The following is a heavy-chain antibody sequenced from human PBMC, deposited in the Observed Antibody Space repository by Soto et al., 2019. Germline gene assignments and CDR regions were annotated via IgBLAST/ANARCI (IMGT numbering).Heavy chain of an antibody. Sequence: ASVKVSCKASGYTFTSYAMHWVRQAPGQRLEWMGWINAGNGNTKYSQKFRGRVTITRDTSASTAYMELSSLRSEDTAVYYCARGIVDTAMVSIWGQGTMVTVSS. V-gene: IGHV1-3*01. CDR1: GYTFTSYA. J-gene: IGHJ3*02. D-gene: IGHD5-18*01. CDR2: INAGNGNT. CDR3: ARGIVDTAMVSI.